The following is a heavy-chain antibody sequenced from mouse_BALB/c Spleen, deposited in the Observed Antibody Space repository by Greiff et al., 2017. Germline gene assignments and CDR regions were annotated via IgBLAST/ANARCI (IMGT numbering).Heavy chain of an antibody. CDR3: ARDRGYGYDAMDY. CDR1: GFSLTSYG. J-gene: IGHJ4*01. D-gene: IGHD1-2*01. Sequence: VHLVESGPGLVAPSQSLSITCTVSGFSLTSYGVHWVRQPPGKGLEWLGVIWAGGSTNYNSALMSRLSISKDNSKSQVFLKMNSLQTDDTAMYYCARDRGYGYDAMDYWGQGTSVTVSS. V-gene: IGHV2-9*02. CDR2: IWAGGST.